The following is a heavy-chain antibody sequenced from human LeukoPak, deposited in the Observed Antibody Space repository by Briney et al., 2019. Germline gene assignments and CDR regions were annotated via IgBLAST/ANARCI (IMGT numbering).Heavy chain of an antibody. J-gene: IGHJ6*02. V-gene: IGHV3-74*01. CDR1: GFTFSRYW. CDR2: IKSDGSST. CDR3: ARRYCTSSSCPGMDV. Sequence: GGSLRLSCAASGFTFSRYWMHWVRQAPGKGLVWVSRIKSDGSSTSYADSVKGRFTISRDNAKNSLYLQMNSLRAEDTALYYCARRYCTSSSCPGMDVWGQGTTVTVSS. D-gene: IGHD2-2*01.